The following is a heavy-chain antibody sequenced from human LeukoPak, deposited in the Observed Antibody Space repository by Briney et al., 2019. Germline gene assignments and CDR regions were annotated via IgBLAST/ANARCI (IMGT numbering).Heavy chain of an antibody. D-gene: IGHD3-3*01. V-gene: IGHV4-34*01. CDR1: GGSFSGYC. CDR3: AREITSAYYDFWSGYAYFDY. Sequence: SETLSLTCAVYGGSFSGYCWSWIRQPPGKGLEWIGEINHSGSTNYNPSLKSRVTISVDTSKNQFSLKLSSVTAADTAVYYCAREITSAYYDFWSGYAYFDYWGQGTLVTVSS. CDR2: INHSGST. J-gene: IGHJ4*02.